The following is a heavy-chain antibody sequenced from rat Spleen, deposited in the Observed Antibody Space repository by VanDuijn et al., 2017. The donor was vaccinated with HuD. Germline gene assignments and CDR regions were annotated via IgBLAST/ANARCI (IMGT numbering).Heavy chain of an antibody. CDR3: ARVPYDGSYYYWFFDF. CDR2: ISYSGST. V-gene: IGHV3-1*01. CDR1: GYSISSNY. Sequence: EVQLQESGPGLVKPSQSLSLTCSVTGYSISSNYWGWIRKFPGNKMAWMGYISYSGSTSYNPSLKSRISITRDTSKNQLFLQLNSVTTEDTATYYCARVPYDGSYYYWFFDFWGPGTMVTVSS. J-gene: IGHJ1*01. D-gene: IGHD1-12*02.